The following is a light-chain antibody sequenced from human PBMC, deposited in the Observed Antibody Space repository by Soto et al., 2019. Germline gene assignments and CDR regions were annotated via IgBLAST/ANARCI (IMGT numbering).Light chain of an antibody. J-gene: IGLJ2*01. CDR3: AAWDDTLNGLV. CDR2: RAS. CDR1: SSNIGSNY. V-gene: IGLV1-47*01. Sequence: QSVLTQPPSASGTPGQRVTISCSGSSSNIGSNYVYWYQQVPGTAPRLLMYRASQRPSGVPDRFSGSKSGNSASLAISGLRSEDEADYYCAAWDDTLNGLVFGGGTKLTVL.